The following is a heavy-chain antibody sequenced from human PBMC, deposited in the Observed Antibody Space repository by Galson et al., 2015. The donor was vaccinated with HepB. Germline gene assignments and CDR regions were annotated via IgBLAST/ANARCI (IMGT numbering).Heavy chain of an antibody. CDR2: INPSGGGT. CDR3: ARGHGGNGIDHFYYYGMDV. V-gene: IGHV1-46*01. D-gene: IGHD3-16*01. Sequence: SVKVSCKASGYTFTRYYMHWVRQAPGQGLEWMGIINPSGGGTSYAQKFQGRVTMTRDTSTGTVYMELSSLRSEDTAVYYCARGHGGNGIDHFYYYGMDVWGQGTTVTVSS. J-gene: IGHJ6*02. CDR1: GYTFTRYY.